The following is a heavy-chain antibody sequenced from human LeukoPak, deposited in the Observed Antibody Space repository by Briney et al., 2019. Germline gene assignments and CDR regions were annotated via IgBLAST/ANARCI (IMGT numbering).Heavy chain of an antibody. Sequence: SVKVSCKASGYTFTSYGISWVRQAPGQGLEWMGWISAYNGNTNYAQKLQGRVTMTTDTSTSTAYMELRSLRSDDTAVYYCARDDRYCSGGSCLYGMDVWGQGTTVTVSS. J-gene: IGHJ6*02. V-gene: IGHV1-18*01. CDR1: GYTFTSYG. CDR2: ISAYNGNT. D-gene: IGHD2-15*01. CDR3: ARDDRYCSGGSCLYGMDV.